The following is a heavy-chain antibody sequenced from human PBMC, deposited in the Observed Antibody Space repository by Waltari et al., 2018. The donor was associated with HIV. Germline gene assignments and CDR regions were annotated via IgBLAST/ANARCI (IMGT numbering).Heavy chain of an antibody. J-gene: IGHJ2*01. CDR2: IYGGGSP. D-gene: IGHD4-17*01. CDR3: ATTSTVGRNWHFDV. CDR1: GFTVSGWY. Sequence: EVQVVESGGSLIQPGGSLRLSCAASGFTVSGWYLTWVRQAPGKGREWISLIYGGGSPTYADSVKGRFTLSRDTSTNTIYLQMDNPRAEDTAMYHCATTSTVGRNWHFDVWGRGSLVTVSS. V-gene: IGHV3-53*01.